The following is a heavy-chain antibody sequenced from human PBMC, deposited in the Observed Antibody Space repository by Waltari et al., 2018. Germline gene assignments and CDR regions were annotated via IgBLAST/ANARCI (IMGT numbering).Heavy chain of an antibody. Sequence: QVQLQESGPGLVKPSETLSLTCTVSGGSVSSGSYYWSWIRQPPGTGLEWIGYIYYSGSTNYNPSLKSRVTISVDTSKNQFSLKLSSVTAADTAVYYCAILKSSSGWYPLVSTNYYFDYWGQGTLVTVSS. V-gene: IGHV4-61*01. CDR1: GGSVSSGSYY. CDR2: IYYSGST. CDR3: AILKSSSGWYPLVSTNYYFDY. D-gene: IGHD6-19*01. J-gene: IGHJ4*02.